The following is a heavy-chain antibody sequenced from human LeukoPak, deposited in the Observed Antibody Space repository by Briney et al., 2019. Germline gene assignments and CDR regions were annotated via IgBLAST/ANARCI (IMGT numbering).Heavy chain of an antibody. D-gene: IGHD1/OR15-1a*01. V-gene: IGHV4-59*01. CDR1: GGPISSDY. CDR3: AGGPNNYYFDY. CDR2: VYYSGST. Sequence: PSETLSLTCTVSGGPISSDYWSWIRQPPGKGLEWIGYVYYSGSTNCNPSLKSRVTISVDTSKNQFSLKLSSVTTADTAVYYCAGGPNNYYFDYWGQGTLVTVSS. J-gene: IGHJ4*02.